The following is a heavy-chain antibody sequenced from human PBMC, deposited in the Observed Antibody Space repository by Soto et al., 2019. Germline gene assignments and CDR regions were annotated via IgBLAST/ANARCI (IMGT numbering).Heavy chain of an antibody. CDR2: IYWDDDK. CDR3: AHRRGVRDDIGVFDI. CDR1: GFSLDTSGVG. J-gene: IGHJ3*02. Sequence: QITLKESGPTLVKPTQTLTLTCTFSGFSLDTSGVGMGWIRQPPGKALEWLALIYWDDDKRYSPPLRSRLIITKGTSKNQVFLTVTDMDPVDTATYYCAHRRGVRDDIGVFDIWGQGTMVTVSS. V-gene: IGHV2-5*02. D-gene: IGHD3-10*01.